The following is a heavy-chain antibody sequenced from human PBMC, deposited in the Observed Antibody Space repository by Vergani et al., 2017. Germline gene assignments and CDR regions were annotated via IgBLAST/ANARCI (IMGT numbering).Heavy chain of an antibody. CDR3: ARDLSYSTAWPFFDS. CDR2: ISYDGTNK. Sequence: QVQLVESGGGVVQPGRSLRLSCAASGFTFGDHGIHWVRRAPGKGLEWVALISYDGTNKYYTNSVRGRFPISRDNSKSTLFLQMNSLRVEDTAMYFCARDLSYSTAWPFFDSRGQGTLVTVSS. D-gene: IGHD4-11*01. V-gene: IGHV3-30-3*01. CDR1: GFTFGDHG. J-gene: IGHJ4*02.